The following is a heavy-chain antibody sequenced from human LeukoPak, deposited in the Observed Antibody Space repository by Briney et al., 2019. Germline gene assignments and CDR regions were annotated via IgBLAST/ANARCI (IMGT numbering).Heavy chain of an antibody. CDR2: ISGRGGST. Sequence: GGSLRLSCAASGFTFSSYAMRWVRQAPGKGLEWVSAISGRGGSTYYADSVKGRFTISRDNSKNTLYLQMNSLRAEDTAVYYCAKDQYCSSTSCYPYYYYGMDVWGQGTTVTVSS. V-gene: IGHV3-23*01. J-gene: IGHJ6*02. CDR1: GFTFSSYA. D-gene: IGHD2-2*01. CDR3: AKDQYCSSTSCYPYYYYGMDV.